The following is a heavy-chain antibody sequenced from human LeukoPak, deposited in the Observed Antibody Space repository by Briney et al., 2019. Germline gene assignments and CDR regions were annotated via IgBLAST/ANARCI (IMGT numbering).Heavy chain of an antibody. CDR3: ARLVGGVVVVEGDNYYYGLDV. CDR2: IHPGDSDT. J-gene: IGHJ6*02. V-gene: IGHV5-51*01. Sequence: GESLKISCKGSGDSFTNHWIGWVRQTPGKGLEWMGMIHPGDSDTRYSPSFQGQVTISADMSISTTYLQWSSLKASDTAMYYCARLVGGVVVVEGDNYYYGLDVWGQGTTVTVSS. CDR1: GDSFTNHW. D-gene: IGHD2-15*01.